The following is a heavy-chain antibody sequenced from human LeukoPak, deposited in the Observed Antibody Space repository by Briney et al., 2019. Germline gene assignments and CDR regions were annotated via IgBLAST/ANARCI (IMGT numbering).Heavy chain of an antibody. J-gene: IGHJ4*02. Sequence: GGYLRVSCEVSGLTFITYWMTWVRQAPGKGLEWVASINQNGREKYYVDSVKGRFTISRDNAKDSLYLQMNSLRDEDTAVYYCARSLGDDWGQGTLVTVSS. D-gene: IGHD3-16*01. CDR2: INQNGREK. CDR3: ARSLGDD. V-gene: IGHV3-7*01. CDR1: GLTFITYW.